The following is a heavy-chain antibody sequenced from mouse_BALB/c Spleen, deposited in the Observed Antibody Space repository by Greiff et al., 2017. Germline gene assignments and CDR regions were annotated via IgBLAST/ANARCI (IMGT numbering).Heavy chain of an antibody. D-gene: IGHD2-14*01. Sequence: QVQLQQSGPELVKPGASVRISCKASGYTFTSYYIHWVKQRPGQGLEWIGWIYPGNVNTKYNEKFKGKATLTADKSSSTAYMQLSSLTSEDSAVYFCARWNRYGTLYYAMDYWGQGTSVTVSS. J-gene: IGHJ4*01. CDR2: IYPGNVNT. CDR3: ARWNRYGTLYYAMDY. CDR1: GYTFTSYY. V-gene: IGHV1S56*01.